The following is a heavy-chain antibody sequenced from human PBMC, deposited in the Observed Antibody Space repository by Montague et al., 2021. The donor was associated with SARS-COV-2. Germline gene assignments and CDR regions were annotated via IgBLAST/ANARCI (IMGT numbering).Heavy chain of an antibody. D-gene: IGHD3-22*01. CDR3: ARDSHYYDSSGHFDY. CDR2: IYYSGST. CDR1: GGSISGYY. J-gene: IGHJ4*02. V-gene: IGHV4-59*13. Sequence: SETLSLTCTVSGGSISGYYWSWIRQPPGKGLEWIGEIYYSGSTNYNPSXXSRVTISVDTSKNQFSLKLSSVTAADTAVYYCARDSHYYDSSGHFDYWGQGTLVTVSS.